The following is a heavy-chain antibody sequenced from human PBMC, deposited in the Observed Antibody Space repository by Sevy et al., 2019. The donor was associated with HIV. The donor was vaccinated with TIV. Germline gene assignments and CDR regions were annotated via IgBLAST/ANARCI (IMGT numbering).Heavy chain of an antibody. V-gene: IGHV1-69*06. D-gene: IGHD2-2*01. CDR3: ARVPQAVVVPAARGYYFDY. CDR1: GGTFSRYA. CDR2: IIPIFGTA. J-gene: IGHJ4*02. Sequence: ASVKVSCKASGGTFSRYAISWVRQAPGQGLEWMGGIIPIFGTANYAQKFQGRVTITADKSTSTAYMELSSLRSEDTAVYYCARVPQAVVVPAARGYYFDYWGQGTLVTVSS.